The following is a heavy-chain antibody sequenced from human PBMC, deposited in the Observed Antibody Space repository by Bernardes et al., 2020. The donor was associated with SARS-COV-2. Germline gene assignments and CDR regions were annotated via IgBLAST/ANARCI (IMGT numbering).Heavy chain of an antibody. Sequence: ASVKVSCKASGYTFTSYGISWVRQAPGQELEWMGWISAYTDNTNYAQKFQGRVTMTADTSTSTAYMDLRSLRSDAAAVYYCARDSGPRYYGMDVWGQGTTVTVSS. CDR1: GYTFTSYG. D-gene: IGHD1-26*01. V-gene: IGHV1-18*04. J-gene: IGHJ6*02. CDR2: ISAYTDNT. CDR3: ARDSGPRYYGMDV.